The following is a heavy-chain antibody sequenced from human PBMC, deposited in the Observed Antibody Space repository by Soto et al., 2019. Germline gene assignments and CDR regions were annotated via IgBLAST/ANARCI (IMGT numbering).Heavy chain of an antibody. CDR1: GESFSGYS. J-gene: IGHJ4*02. V-gene: IGHV4-34*01. CDR3: ARGRVDYVWGSYRYPFDY. D-gene: IGHD3-16*02. Sequence: SDTLSLTCAVNGESFSGYSWSWIGKSPAKGLEWIGEINHSGSTNYNPSLKSRVTISVDTSKNQFSLKLSSVTAADTAVYYCARGRVDYVWGSYRYPFDYWGQGTLVTVS. CDR2: INHSGST.